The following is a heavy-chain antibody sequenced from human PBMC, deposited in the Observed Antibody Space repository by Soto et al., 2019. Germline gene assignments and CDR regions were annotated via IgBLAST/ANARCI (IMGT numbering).Heavy chain of an antibody. J-gene: IGHJ6*02. CDR2: ISGSGGST. D-gene: IGHD1-1*01. CDR3: AKDLRAGTLADLYYYYGMDV. CDR1: GFTFSSYA. V-gene: IGHV3-23*01. Sequence: GGSLRLSCAASGFTFSSYAMSWVRQAPGKGLEWVSAISGSGGSTYYADSVKGRFTISRDNSKNTLYLQMNSLRAEDTAVYYCAKDLRAGTLADLYYYYGMDVWGQGTTVTVSS.